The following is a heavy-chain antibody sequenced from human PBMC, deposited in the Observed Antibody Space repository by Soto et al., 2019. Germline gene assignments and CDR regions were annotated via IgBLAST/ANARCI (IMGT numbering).Heavy chain of an antibody. Sequence: QVQLVQSGAEVKKPGSSVKVSCKASGGTFSSYAISWVRQAPGHGLEWMAGITPIFGTANYAQKFQGRGTITADESTITAERERSSLGSADTAVYYCARGHTYDYDGNGYAGYACDIWGKGTMVTVSS. J-gene: IGHJ3*02. CDR2: ITPIFGTA. CDR3: ARGHTYDYDGNGYAGYACDI. V-gene: IGHV1-69*01. D-gene: IGHD3-22*01. CDR1: GGTFSSYA.